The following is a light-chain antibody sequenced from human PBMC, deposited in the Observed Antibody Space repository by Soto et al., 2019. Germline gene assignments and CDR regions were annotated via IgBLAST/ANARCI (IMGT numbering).Light chain of an antibody. CDR3: SSYAGSNTFL. CDR1: SSDVGDYNY. Sequence: QSVLTQPPSASGSPGQSVTISCTGTSSDVGDYNYVSWYQQHPGKAPKLIIYEVNKRPSGVPDRFSGSKSGNTASLTVSGLQADDEADYYCSSYAGSNTFLFGGGTKLTV. CDR2: EVN. J-gene: IGLJ3*02. V-gene: IGLV2-8*01.